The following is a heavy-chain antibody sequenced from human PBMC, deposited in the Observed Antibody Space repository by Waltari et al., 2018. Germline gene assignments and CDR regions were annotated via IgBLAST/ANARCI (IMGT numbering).Heavy chain of an antibody. Sequence: VQLVQSGDEVKKPGASVKVSCKAAGYTFTGYYMHWVRQAPGKGLRWMARISPDSGGTNYANQFPGRVTMTIDTSISTAHMELSRLRSDDAAVYYCASVAARRSVANCGQGTLVTVSS. CDR1: GYTFTGYY. CDR3: ASVAARRSVAN. J-gene: IGHJ4*02. V-gene: IGHV1-2*06. D-gene: IGHD6-6*01. CDR2: ISPDSGGT.